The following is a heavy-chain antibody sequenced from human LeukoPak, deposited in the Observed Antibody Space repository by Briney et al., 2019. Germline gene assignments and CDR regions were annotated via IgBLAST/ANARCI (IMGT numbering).Heavy chain of an antibody. V-gene: IGHV4-59*01. Sequence: PSETLSLTCTVSGGSISSYYWSWIRQPPGKGLEWIGYIYYSGSTNYNPSLKSRVTISVDTSKNQFSLKLSSVTAADTAVYYCARDHNWNSHYFDYWGQGTLVTVSS. CDR2: IYYSGST. CDR1: GGSISSYY. CDR3: ARDHNWNSHYFDY. J-gene: IGHJ4*02. D-gene: IGHD1-7*01.